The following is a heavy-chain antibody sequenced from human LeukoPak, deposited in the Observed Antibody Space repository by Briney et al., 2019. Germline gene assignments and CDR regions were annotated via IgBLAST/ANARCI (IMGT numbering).Heavy chain of an antibody. Sequence: SETLSLTCTVSGYSISSDYYWGWIRQPPGKGLEWIGSIYHSGNTYCNPSLRTRVTISVDTSKNQFSLKLSSVTAADTAVYYCARVGIDSGSFADFDYWGQGTLVTVSS. D-gene: IGHD1-26*01. CDR2: IYHSGNT. CDR1: GYSISSDYY. J-gene: IGHJ4*02. V-gene: IGHV4-38-2*02. CDR3: ARVGIDSGSFADFDY.